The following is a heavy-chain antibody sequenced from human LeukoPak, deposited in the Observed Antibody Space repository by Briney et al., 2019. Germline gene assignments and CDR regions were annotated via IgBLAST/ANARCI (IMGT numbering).Heavy chain of an antibody. J-gene: IGHJ4*02. D-gene: IGHD3-10*01. CDR1: DGSFSGYY. CDR3: ARGGFGEYYFDY. V-gene: IGHV4-34*01. Sequence: SETLSLTCAVYDGSFSGYYCSWIRQPPGKGLEWIGEINHSGSANYNPSLKSRVTIFLDTSKNQFSLNLSPVTAADTAVYYCARGGFGEYYFDYWGQGTLVTVSS. CDR2: INHSGSA.